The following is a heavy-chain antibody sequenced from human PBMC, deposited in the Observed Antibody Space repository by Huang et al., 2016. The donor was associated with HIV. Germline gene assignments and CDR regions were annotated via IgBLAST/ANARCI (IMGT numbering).Heavy chain of an antibody. CDR1: GGSLRNYH. CDR2: INHGGSV. Sequence: QVQLQQWGAGLLKPSETLSLTCAVYGGSLRNYHWTWIRQSPGKGMEWIGDINHGGSVNYNPSRKSRLTMSIDTYKNHFSLNLTSVTAADTAEYFCARHDSSIKGLFRSPFWFHPWGQGTLVTVSS. J-gene: IGHJ5*02. D-gene: IGHD6-13*01. V-gene: IGHV4-34*02. CDR3: ARHDSSIKGLFRSPFWFHP.